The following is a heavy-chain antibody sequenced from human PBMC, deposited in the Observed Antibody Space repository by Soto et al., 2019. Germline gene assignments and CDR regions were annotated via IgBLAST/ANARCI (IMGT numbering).Heavy chain of an antibody. Sequence: SVKVSCKASGGTFSSYAIGWVRQAPGQGLEWMGGIIPVLGTGIYAQKFQGRVTITADKSTNTAYMELSSLRSEDTAVYFCARVGGPGGYTGDFDYWGQGTLVTVSS. CDR3: ARVGGPGGYTGDFDY. CDR1: GGTFSSYA. D-gene: IGHD5-18*01. J-gene: IGHJ4*02. V-gene: IGHV1-69*10. CDR2: IIPVLGTG.